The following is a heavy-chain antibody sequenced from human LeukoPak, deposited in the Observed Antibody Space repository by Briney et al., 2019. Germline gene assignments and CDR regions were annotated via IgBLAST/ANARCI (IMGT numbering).Heavy chain of an antibody. V-gene: IGHV4-61*01. CDR2: IYYSGST. Sequence: SETLSLTCTVSGGSVSSGSYYWSWIRQPPGKGPEWTGYIYYSGSTNYNPSLKSRVTISVDTSKNQFSLKLSSVTAADTAVYYCARSTVVTLEAFDIWGQETMVTVSS. D-gene: IGHD4-23*01. J-gene: IGHJ3*02. CDR3: ARSTVVTLEAFDI. CDR1: GGSVSSGSYY.